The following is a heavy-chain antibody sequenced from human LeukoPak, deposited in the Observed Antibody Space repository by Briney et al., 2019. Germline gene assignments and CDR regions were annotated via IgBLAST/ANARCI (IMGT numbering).Heavy chain of an antibody. D-gene: IGHD2-15*01. J-gene: IGHJ2*01. V-gene: IGHV4-39*07. Sequence: PSETLSLTCTVSGGSISSSSYYWGWIRQPPGKGLEWIGSIYYSGSTYYNPSLKSRVTISVDKSKNQFSLKLSSVTAADTAVYYCARDRGVDIVVVVAATTRHWYFDLWGRGTLVTVSS. CDR2: IYYSGST. CDR3: ARDRGVDIVVVVAATTRHWYFDL. CDR1: GGSISSSSYY.